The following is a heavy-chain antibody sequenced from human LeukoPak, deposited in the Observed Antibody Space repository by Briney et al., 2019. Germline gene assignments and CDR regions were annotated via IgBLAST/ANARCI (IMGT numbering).Heavy chain of an antibody. J-gene: IGHJ4*02. V-gene: IGHV3-23*01. CDR2: ISGTGDTI. CDR3: AKAEPMTTYFDY. Sequence: RPGGSLRLSCAASGFTFSTYAMSWVRQAPGKGLEWVSAISGTGDTIYYADSVKGRFTISRGSSKNTLFLLMNSLRAEDTAVYYCAKAEPMTTYFDYWGQGTLVTVSS. CDR1: GFTFSTYA. D-gene: IGHD4-11*01.